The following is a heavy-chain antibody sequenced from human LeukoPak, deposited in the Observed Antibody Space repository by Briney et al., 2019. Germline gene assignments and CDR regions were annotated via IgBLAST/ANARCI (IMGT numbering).Heavy chain of an antibody. V-gene: IGHV4-59*01. CDR3: ARAGYCSSTGCQWVPLV. J-gene: IGHJ6*02. Sequence: SETLSLTCTVSGDSIKNYYWIWIRQSPGKGLEWIGYIYYSGSTYYNPSLKSRVTMSVDTSKNQFSLKLNSVTAADTAVYYCARAGYCSSTGCQWVPLVWGQGTTVTVSS. D-gene: IGHD2-2*03. CDR2: IYYSGST. CDR1: GDSIKNYY.